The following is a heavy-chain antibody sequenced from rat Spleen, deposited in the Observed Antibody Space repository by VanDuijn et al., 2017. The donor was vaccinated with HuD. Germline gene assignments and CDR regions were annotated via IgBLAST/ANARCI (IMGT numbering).Heavy chain of an antibody. J-gene: IGHJ2*01. Sequence: EVHLVESGGGLVQPGRSLKLSCTASGFTFSDYYMAWVRQAPKKGLEWVASISYEGSSTYYGDSVKGRFTISRDNAKNTLYLQMKSLRSEDTATYYCATLDYGGPPDDWGQGVMVTVSS. D-gene: IGHD1-11*01. CDR1: GFTFSDYY. CDR2: ISYEGSST. V-gene: IGHV5-22*01. CDR3: ATLDYGGPPDD.